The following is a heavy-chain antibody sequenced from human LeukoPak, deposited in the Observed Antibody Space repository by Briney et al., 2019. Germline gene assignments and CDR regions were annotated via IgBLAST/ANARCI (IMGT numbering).Heavy chain of an antibody. Sequence: ASVKVSCKASGYTFTDYYMHWVRQAPGQGLEWMGWFNPKSGGANYAQKFQGRVTITADKSTSTAYMELSSLRSEDTAVYYCASPAGLYSSGWHGRYYYYYMDVWGKGTTVTVSS. V-gene: IGHV1-2*02. CDR2: FNPKSGGA. D-gene: IGHD6-19*01. CDR3: ASPAGLYSSGWHGRYYYYYMDV. J-gene: IGHJ6*03. CDR1: GYTFTDYY.